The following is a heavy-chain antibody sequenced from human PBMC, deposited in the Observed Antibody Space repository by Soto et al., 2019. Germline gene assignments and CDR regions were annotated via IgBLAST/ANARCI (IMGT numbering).Heavy chain of an antibody. V-gene: IGHV1-69*01. CDR3: ARDRDHTYDY. CDR1: GGTFSSFA. Sequence: QVQLVQSGAEVKKPGSSVKVSCKASGGTFSSFAISWVRQAPGQGLEWMGGIIPIFGTTNYAQKFQGRVTNPADESTSTAYIEVTTLRSEDTAVYYCARDRDHTYDYWGQGTLVTVSS. CDR2: IIPIFGTT. J-gene: IGHJ4*02.